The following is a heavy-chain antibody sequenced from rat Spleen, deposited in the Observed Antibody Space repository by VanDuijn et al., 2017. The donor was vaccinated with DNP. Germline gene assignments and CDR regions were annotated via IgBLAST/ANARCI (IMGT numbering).Heavy chain of an antibody. CDR3: VRRGGKGLFSK. D-gene: IGHD3-1*01. V-gene: IGHV5-25*01. Sequence: EVQVLESGGGLVQPGRSLKLFCAASGFTFSDYNMAWVRQAPKKGLEWVASVNTGGGITYYRDSVKGRFIVSRDNAKSTLDLQMDSLRSEDTATYYCVRRGGKGLFSKWGQGTLVTVSS. CDR1: GFTFSDYN. CDR2: VNTGGGIT. J-gene: IGHJ3*01.